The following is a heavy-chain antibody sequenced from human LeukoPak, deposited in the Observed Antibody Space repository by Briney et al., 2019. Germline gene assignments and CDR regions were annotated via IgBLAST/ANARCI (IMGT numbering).Heavy chain of an antibody. CDR1: GFTFSSYA. D-gene: IGHD2-2*01. J-gene: IGHJ4*02. V-gene: IGHV3-23*01. Sequence: GGSLRLSCAASGFTFSSYAMSWVRQAPGKGLEWVSAISGSGGSTYYADSVKGRFTISRDNSKNTLYLQMNSLRAEDTAVYYCAKDRAEIYCSSTSCYSGYWGQGTLVTVSS. CDR2: ISGSGGST. CDR3: AKDRAEIYCSSTSCYSGY.